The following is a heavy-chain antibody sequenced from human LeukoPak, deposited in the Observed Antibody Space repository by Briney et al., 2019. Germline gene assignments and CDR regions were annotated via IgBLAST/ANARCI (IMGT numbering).Heavy chain of an antibody. CDR1: GGSISSGDYY. V-gene: IGHV4-30-4*08. Sequence: PSETLSLTCTVSGGSISSGDYYWSWIRQPPGKGLEWIGYIYYSGSTYYNPSLKSRVTISVDTSKNQFSLKLSSVTAADTAVYYCARMGATTPRFDYWGQGTLVTVSS. CDR3: ARMGATTPRFDY. D-gene: IGHD1-26*01. J-gene: IGHJ4*02. CDR2: IYYSGST.